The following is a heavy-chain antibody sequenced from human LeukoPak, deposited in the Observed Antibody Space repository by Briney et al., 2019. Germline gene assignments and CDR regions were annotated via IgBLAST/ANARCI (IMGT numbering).Heavy chain of an antibody. Sequence: SSETLSLTCAVSGGSISSGGYSWSWIRQPPGKGLEWIGYIYHSGSTYYNPSLKSRVTISVDRSKNQFSLKLSSVTAADTAVYYCARAPRDFWSGYKYYFDYWGQGTLVTVS. CDR2: IYHSGST. V-gene: IGHV4-30-2*01. D-gene: IGHD3-3*01. CDR1: GGSISSGGYS. J-gene: IGHJ4*02. CDR3: ARAPRDFWSGYKYYFDY.